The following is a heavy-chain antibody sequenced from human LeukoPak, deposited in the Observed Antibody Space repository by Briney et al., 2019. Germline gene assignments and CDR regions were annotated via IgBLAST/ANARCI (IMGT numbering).Heavy chain of an antibody. D-gene: IGHD5-24*01. CDR1: GGSISSSSYY. Sequence: SETLSLTCTVSGGSISSSSYYWGWIRQPPGKGLEWIGSIYYSGSTYYNPSLKSRVTISVDKSKNQFSLKLSSVTAADTAVYYCASNSVYYYYMDVWGKGTTVTVSS. V-gene: IGHV4-39*07. CDR3: ASNSVYYYYMDV. CDR2: IYYSGST. J-gene: IGHJ6*03.